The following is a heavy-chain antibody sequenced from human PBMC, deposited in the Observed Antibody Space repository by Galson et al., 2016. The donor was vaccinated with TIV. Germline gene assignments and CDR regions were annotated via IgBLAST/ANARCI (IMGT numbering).Heavy chain of an antibody. CDR2: IIPILGIA. D-gene: IGHD3-3*01. CDR1: GGTFSSFP. CDR3: ASDHEGDSWSGSYRVGYYNVMDG. V-gene: IGHV1-69*04. Sequence: SVKVSCKASGGTFSSFPISWVRQAPGQGLEWMGRIIPILGIANYAQKFQGRLSITADKSTSTAYMEMSSLRSEDTAVYFCASDHEGDSWSGSYRVGYYNVMDGWGKGTTVTVSS. J-gene: IGHJ6*03.